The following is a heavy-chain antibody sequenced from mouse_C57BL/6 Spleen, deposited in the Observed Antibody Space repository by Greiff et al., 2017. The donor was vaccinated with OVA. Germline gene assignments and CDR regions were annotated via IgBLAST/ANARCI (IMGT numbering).Heavy chain of an antibody. J-gene: IGHJ2*01. CDR3: ARGFITTVVASRYYDY. D-gene: IGHD1-1*01. Sequence: QVQLQQPGAELVMPGASVKLSCKASGYTFTSYWMHWVKQRPGQGLEWIGEIDPSDSYTNYNQKFKGKSTLTVDKSSSTAYMQLSSLTSEDSAVYYCARGFITTVVASRYYDYWGQGTTRTVSS. CDR2: IDPSDSYT. V-gene: IGHV1-69*01. CDR1: GYTFTSYW.